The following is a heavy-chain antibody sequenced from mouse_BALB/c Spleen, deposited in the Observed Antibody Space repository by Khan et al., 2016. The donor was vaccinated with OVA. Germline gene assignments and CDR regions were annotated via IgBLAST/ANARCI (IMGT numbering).Heavy chain of an antibody. D-gene: IGHD2-2*01. Sequence: EVQLKESGPELVKPGASVKISCKASGYSFTGYFMNWVKQSHGKSLEWIGRINPYNGDTFYNQKFKGKATLTVDKSSSTAHMELLSLTSEDSAVYYCGRGGYGYDGGAWFAYWGQGTLVTVSA. J-gene: IGHJ3*01. CDR1: GYSFTGYF. V-gene: IGHV1-37*01. CDR2: INPYNGDT. CDR3: GRGGYGYDGGAWFAY.